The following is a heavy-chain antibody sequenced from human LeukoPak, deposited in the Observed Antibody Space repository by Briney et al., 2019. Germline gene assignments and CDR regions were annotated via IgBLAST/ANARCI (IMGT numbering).Heavy chain of an antibody. CDR3: AGFLYDNSGDAFDI. CDR1: GGSFTLTSHA. J-gene: IGHJ3*02. D-gene: IGHD3-22*01. CDR2: LIPIYGSA. Sequence: ASVKVSCKASGGSFTLTSHAISWVRQAPGQGLEWVGGLIPIYGSANYAQKFQGRVTITSDESTRTVYMELSSLRPEDSAVYYCAGFLYDNSGDAFDIWGQGTMVTVSS. V-gene: IGHV1-69*13.